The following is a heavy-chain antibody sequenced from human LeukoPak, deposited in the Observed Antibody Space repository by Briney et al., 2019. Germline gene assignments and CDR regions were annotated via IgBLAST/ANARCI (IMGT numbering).Heavy chain of an antibody. J-gene: IGHJ4*02. D-gene: IGHD5-24*01. CDR1: GFTFSDHY. V-gene: IGHV3-11*01. CDR3: AARSVASNPEAY. CDR2: ISASGDTI. Sequence: GGSLRLSCAASGFTFSDHYMSWNRQAPGKGLEWVSYISASGDTIYYADSVKGRFTISRDNARNSLYLQMSSPRAEDTAVYYCAARSVASNPEAYWGQGTLVTVSS.